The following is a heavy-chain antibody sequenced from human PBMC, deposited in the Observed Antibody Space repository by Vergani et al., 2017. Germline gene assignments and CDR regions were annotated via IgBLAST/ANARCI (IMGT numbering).Heavy chain of an antibody. J-gene: IGHJ4*02. Sequence: EVQLLESGGGLVQPGGSLRLTCAASEFTFSNYAMNWVRQAPGKGLEWASDISGSGVSAYYTDSVKGRFTISRDNSKNTLYLQMNSLRAEDTAVYYCAKDRSIAAPYFDYWGQGTLVTVSS. V-gene: IGHV3-23*01. D-gene: IGHD6-6*01. CDR1: EFTFSNYA. CDR2: ISGSGVSA. CDR3: AKDRSIAAPYFDY.